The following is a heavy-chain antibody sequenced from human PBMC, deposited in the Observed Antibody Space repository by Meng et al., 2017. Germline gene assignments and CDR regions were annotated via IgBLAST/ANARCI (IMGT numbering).Heavy chain of an antibody. V-gene: IGHV1-46*01. CDR2: INPSGGST. J-gene: IGHJ4*02. CDR1: GYTFTSYY. D-gene: IGHD2-15*01. CDR3: ARTNCSGGSCYSFHFDY. Sequence: QGQLVQSGAEVKKPGASVKVSCKASGYTFTSYYMHWVRQAPGQGLEWMGIINPSGGSTSYAQKFQGRVTMTRDTSTSTVYMELSSLRSEDTAVYYCARTNCSGGSCYSFHFDYWGQGTLVTVSS.